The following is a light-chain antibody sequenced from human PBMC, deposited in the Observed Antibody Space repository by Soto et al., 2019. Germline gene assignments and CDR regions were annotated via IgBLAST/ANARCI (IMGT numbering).Light chain of an antibody. V-gene: IGLV1-40*01. CDR1: SSNIGAGYD. J-gene: IGLJ2*01. CDR3: QSYDSSLSGVV. CDR2: GNS. Sequence: QSVLTQPPSVSGAPGQRVTISCTGSSSNIGAGYDVHWYQQPPGTAPKLLIYGNSNRPSGVPDRFSGSKSGTSASLAITGLQAEDEAEYYCQSYDSSLSGVVFGGGTKLTVL.